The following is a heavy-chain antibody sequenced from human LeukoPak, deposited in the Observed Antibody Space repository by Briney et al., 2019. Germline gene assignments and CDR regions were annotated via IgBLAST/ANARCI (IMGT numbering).Heavy chain of an antibody. CDR2: ISSSSSSI. V-gene: IGHV3-21*01. J-gene: IGHJ5*02. CDR3: ARDDAYSGRGNSGWFDP. CDR1: GFTFSSYS. Sequence: GGTLSLSCAASGFTFSSYSMSWVRQAPGKGLEWVSSISSSSSSIYYPSPEKGRITTSRANDKNSLHLQMNITTADDAVVYYSARDDAYSGRGNSGWFDPWGQGTLVTVSS. D-gene: IGHD6-13*01.